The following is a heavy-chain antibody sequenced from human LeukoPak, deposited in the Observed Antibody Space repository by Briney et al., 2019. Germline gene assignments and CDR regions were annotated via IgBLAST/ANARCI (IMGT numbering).Heavy chain of an antibody. V-gene: IGHV3-21*01. Sequence: GGSLRLSCAVSGFTFSSYRMNRVRQAPGKRLEWVSSISSSSSYIYYADSVKGRFTISRDNAKNSLYLQMNSLGAEDTAVYYCASDDYGGFDIWGQGTMVTVSS. CDR2: ISSSSSYI. J-gene: IGHJ3*02. CDR1: GFTFSSYR. CDR3: ASDDYGGFDI. D-gene: IGHD4-23*01.